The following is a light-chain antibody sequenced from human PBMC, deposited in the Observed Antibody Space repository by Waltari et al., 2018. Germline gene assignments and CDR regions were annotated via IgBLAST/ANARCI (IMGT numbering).Light chain of an antibody. V-gene: IGKV1-39*01. CDR1: QSISSY. Sequence: DIQMTQSPSSLSASVVDSVTITCRASQSISSYLNWYQQKPGKVPKLLIYAASSLQSGVPSRFSGSGSGTDFTLTISSLQPEDFATYYCQQSYSTPWTFGQGTKVEIK. J-gene: IGKJ1*01. CDR3: QQSYSTPWT. CDR2: AAS.